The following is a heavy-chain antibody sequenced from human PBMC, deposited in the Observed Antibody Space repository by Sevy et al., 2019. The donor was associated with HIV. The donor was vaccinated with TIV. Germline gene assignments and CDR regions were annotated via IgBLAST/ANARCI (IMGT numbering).Heavy chain of an antibody. CDR2: IYYSGST. D-gene: IGHD6-19*01. J-gene: IGHJ3*01. V-gene: IGHV4-39*01. Sequence: SETLSLTCTVSDVSISSGTNYWGWIRQPPGKGLEWIGGIYYSGSTYYNPSLKSRVTISADTSMNQFSLKLGSVTVADTAVYYCARQRGGWYEYDASDVWGQGTMVTVSS. CDR3: ARQRGGWYEYDASDV. CDR1: DVSISSGTNY.